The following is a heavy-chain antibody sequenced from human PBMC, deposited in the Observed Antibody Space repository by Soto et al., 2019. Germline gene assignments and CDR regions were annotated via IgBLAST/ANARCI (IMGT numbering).Heavy chain of an antibody. CDR2: IRQDGSEK. Sequence: PGVSLRLSCAASGFTFSSYWMSWVRQAPGKGLEWVANIRQDGSEKYYVDSVKGRFTISRDNAKNSLYLQMNSLRAEDTAVYYCARDPSYCSGGSCYSFFDYWGQGTLVTVSS. CDR1: GFTFSSYW. V-gene: IGHV3-7*01. CDR3: ARDPSYCSGGSCYSFFDY. D-gene: IGHD2-15*01. J-gene: IGHJ4*02.